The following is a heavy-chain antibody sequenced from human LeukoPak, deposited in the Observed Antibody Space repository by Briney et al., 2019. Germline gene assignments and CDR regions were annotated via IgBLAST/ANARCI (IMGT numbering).Heavy chain of an antibody. CDR1: GGSMSGYY. CDR3: ARGGWSIDF. CDR2: IHSTGNT. J-gene: IGHJ2*01. Sequence: SETLSPTCTVSGGSMSGYYWSWIRQPPGKGPELIGYIHSTGNTGYNPSLKSRVTISVDTSKNQFSLGLRSVTTADTAVYYCARGGWSIDFWGRGTLVTVSS. D-gene: IGHD2-15*01. V-gene: IGHV4-59*01.